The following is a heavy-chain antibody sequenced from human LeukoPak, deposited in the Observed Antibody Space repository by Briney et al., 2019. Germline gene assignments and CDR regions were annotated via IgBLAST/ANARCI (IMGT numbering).Heavy chain of an antibody. V-gene: IGHV3-13*04. Sequence: GGSLRLSCAASGLTFSSYDMHWVRQAKGKGLEWVSAIGTAGDTYYPGSVKGRFTISRENAKNSLYLQMNSLRAGDTDVYYCARGRGYAFDIWGQGTMVTVSS. J-gene: IGHJ3*02. CDR2: IGTAGDT. CDR1: GLTFSSYD. CDR3: ARGRGYAFDI.